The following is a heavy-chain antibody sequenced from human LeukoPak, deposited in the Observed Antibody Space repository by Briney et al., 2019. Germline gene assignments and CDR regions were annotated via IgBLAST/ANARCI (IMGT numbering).Heavy chain of an antibody. CDR2: INAGNGNT. Sequence: GASVKVSCKGSGYSFSTYAIQWVRQAPGQGLEWMGWINAGNGNTKYSQKFQGRVTISRDTSASTVYMELSSLRSEDTAVYYCAREHDTLTGMSFDYWGQGTLVTVSS. V-gene: IGHV1-3*01. CDR1: GYSFSTYA. J-gene: IGHJ4*02. D-gene: IGHD3-9*01. CDR3: AREHDTLTGMSFDY.